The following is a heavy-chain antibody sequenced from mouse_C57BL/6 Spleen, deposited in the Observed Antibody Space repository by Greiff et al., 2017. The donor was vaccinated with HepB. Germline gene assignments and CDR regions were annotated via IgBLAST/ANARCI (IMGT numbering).Heavy chain of an antibody. V-gene: IGHV1-66*01. CDR3: AGDYDEYYYAMDY. Sequence: VKLQESGPELVKPGASVKISCKASGYSFTSYYIHWVKQRPGQGLEWIGWIYPGSGNTKYNEKFKGKATLTADTSSSTAYMQLSSLTSEDSAVYYCAGDYDEYYYAMDYWGQGTSVTVSS. D-gene: IGHD2-4*01. CDR2: IYPGSGNT. CDR1: GYSFTSYY. J-gene: IGHJ4*01.